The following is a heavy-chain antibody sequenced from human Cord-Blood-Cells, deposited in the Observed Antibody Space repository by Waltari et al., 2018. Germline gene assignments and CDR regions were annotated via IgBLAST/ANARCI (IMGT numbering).Heavy chain of an antibody. Sequence: EVQLLESGGGLVQPGGSLRLSCAASGFTFSSYAMSWVRQAPGKGLEWVSAISGSGGSTYYADSVKGRFTISRDNSKNTPYLQMNSLRAEDTAVYYCAKEQGGMRYYYYYMDVWGKGTTVTVSS. CDR2: ISGSGGST. V-gene: IGHV3-23*01. D-gene: IGHD3-16*01. J-gene: IGHJ6*03. CDR1: GFTFSSYA. CDR3: AKEQGGMRYYYYYMDV.